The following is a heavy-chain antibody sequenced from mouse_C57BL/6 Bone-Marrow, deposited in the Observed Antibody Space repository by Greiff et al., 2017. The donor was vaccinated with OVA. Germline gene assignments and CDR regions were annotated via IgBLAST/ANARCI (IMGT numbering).Heavy chain of an antibody. V-gene: IGHV1-15*01. CDR2: IDPETGGT. Sequence: VQLQQSGAELVRPGASVTLSCKASGYTFTDYEMHWVKQTPVHGLEWIGAIDPETGGTAYNQKFKGKAILTADKSASTAYMKRRSLTSEDSAVYYCTILLPEAYGGQGTLVTVSA. D-gene: IGHD1-1*01. J-gene: IGHJ3*01. CDR3: TILLPEAY. CDR1: GYTFTDYE.